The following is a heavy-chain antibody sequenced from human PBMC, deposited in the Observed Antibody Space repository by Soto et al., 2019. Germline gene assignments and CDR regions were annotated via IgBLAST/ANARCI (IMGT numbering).Heavy chain of an antibody. J-gene: IGHJ4*02. CDR2: INSNGDST. D-gene: IGHD2-2*01. CDR3: ARVPDLDYCSRTSCLYYFDY. V-gene: IGHV3-23*01. CDR1: GCSFFRYV. Sequence: GGSLRLSCVSSGCSFFRYVMSWVRPAPGKGMEWVSTINSNGDSTYYADSVKGRFTSSIDNSRNSLYLQVNSLRAEDTAVYYCARVPDLDYCSRTSCLYYFDYWGQGALVTVSS.